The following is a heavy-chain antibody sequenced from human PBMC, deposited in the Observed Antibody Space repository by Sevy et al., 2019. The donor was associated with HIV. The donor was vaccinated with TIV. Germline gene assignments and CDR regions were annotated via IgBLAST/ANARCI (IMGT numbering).Heavy chain of an antibody. V-gene: IGHV3-23*01. D-gene: IGHD6-13*01. J-gene: IGHJ4*02. CDR3: AKLTAAGSDS. CDR2: VGGSGGTT. CDR1: GFTFSSYG. Sequence: GGSLRLSCAASGFTFSSYGMSWVRQIPGKGLEWVSSVGGSGGTTYYVDSVKGRFTISRDNSKNTLFLQMNSLRAEDTALYYCAKLTAAGSDSWGQRTLVTVSS.